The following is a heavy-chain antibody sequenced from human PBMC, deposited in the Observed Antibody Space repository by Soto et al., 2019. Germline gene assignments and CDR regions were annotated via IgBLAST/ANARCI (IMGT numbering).Heavy chain of an antibody. J-gene: IGHJ4*02. D-gene: IGHD5-12*01. CDR2: FDPEDGET. CDR3: AKEGMATLNFDY. CDR1: GYTLTELS. Sequence: VASVKVSCKVSGYTLTELSMHWVRQAPGKRLEWMGGFDPEDGETIYAQKFQGRVTMTEDTSTDTAYMELSSLRSEDTAVYYCAKEGMATLNFDYWGQGTLVTVSS. V-gene: IGHV1-24*01.